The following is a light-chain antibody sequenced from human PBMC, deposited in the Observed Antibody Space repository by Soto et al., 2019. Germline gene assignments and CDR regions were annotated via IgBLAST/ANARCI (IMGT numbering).Light chain of an antibody. CDR3: QHYNNWPVT. CDR2: GAS. V-gene: IGKV3-15*01. CDR1: QSDSSN. J-gene: IGKJ5*01. Sequence: EIVMTQSPATLSVSPGERVTLSCRASQSDSSNLAWYQKKPGQAPRLLIYGASTRATGIPARFSGSGSGAEFTLTISSLQSEDFAVYYCQHYNNWPVTFGQGTRLEIK.